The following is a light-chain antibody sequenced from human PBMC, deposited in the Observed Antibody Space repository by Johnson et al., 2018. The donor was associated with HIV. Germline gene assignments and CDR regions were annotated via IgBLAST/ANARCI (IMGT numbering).Light chain of an antibody. V-gene: IGLV1-51*02. CDR1: SSNIGNNY. Sequence: QSVFTQPPSVSAAPGQKVTISCSGSSSNIGNNYVSWYQQLPGTAPKLLIYENNKRPSGIPDRFSGSKSGTSATLGITGLQTGDEADYYCGTWDSGLSAGGVFGTGTKVTVL. CDR3: GTWDSGLSAGGV. J-gene: IGLJ1*01. CDR2: ENN.